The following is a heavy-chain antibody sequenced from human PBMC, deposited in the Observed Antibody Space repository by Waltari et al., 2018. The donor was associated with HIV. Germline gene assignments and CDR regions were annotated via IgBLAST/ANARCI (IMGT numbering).Heavy chain of an antibody. J-gene: IGHJ3*02. CDR2: ISSSGSTI. Sequence: EGQLVESGGGLVQPGGSLRLSCAAAGFPVSGDEMNWVRQAPGKGLEWVSYISSSGSTIYYADSVKGRFTISRDNAKNSLYLQMNSLRAEDTAVYYCASWWDAFDIWGQGTMVTVSS. CDR3: ASWWDAFDI. D-gene: IGHD2-8*02. CDR1: GFPVSGDE. V-gene: IGHV3-48*03.